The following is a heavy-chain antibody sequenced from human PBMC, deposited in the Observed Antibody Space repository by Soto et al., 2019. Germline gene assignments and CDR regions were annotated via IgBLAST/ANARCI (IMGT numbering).Heavy chain of an antibody. V-gene: IGHV1-3*01. CDR3: ARDVGYNWNLIDY. D-gene: IGHD1-20*01. CDR1: GYTFTSYA. J-gene: IGHJ4*02. CDR2: VNAGNGNT. Sequence: ASVKVSCKASGYTFTSYAIHWVRQAPGQRREWMGWVNAGNGNTKYSQKLQGRVTITRDTSASTAYMELSSLRSEDTAVYYCARDVGYNWNLIDYWGQGTLVTVSS.